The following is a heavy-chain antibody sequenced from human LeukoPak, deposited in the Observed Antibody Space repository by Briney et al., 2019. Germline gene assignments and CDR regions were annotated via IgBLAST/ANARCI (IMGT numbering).Heavy chain of an antibody. J-gene: IGHJ4*02. CDR1: GFTLSSFG. V-gene: IGHV3-33*01. Sequence: GGSLRLSCAASGFTLSSFGMQWVRQAPGKGLEWVAVMWYDGSNEYYADSVKGRFTVSRDNSKNTLYLQMNSLRAEDTAVYYCARAAVGPFDYWGQGTLVTVSS. CDR2: MWYDGSNE. CDR3: ARAAVGPFDY.